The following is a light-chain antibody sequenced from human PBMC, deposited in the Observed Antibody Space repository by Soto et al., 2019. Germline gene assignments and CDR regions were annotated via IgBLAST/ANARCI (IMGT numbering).Light chain of an antibody. CDR1: QAISTL. V-gene: IGKV1D-12*01. CDR3: QQANSFPRT. CDR2: SAS. Sequence: DIQMTQSPSSVSASVGYRVTITCRASQAISTLLAWYQQNPGKAPKLLIYSASNLQSGVPSRFSGSGSGTDFTLTISSLQPEDFATYYCQQANSFPRTFGQGPKVEIK. J-gene: IGKJ1*01.